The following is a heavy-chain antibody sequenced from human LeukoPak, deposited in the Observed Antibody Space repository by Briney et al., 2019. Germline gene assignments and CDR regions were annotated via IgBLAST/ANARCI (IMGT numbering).Heavy chain of an antibody. Sequence: SETLSLTCAVSGGSVSRGSYYWSWIRQPPGKGLEWIGYIYYSGSTNYNPSLKSRVTISVDTSKNQFSLKLSSVTAADTAVYYCARDPRSSGYCSGGSCSDWFDPWGQGTLVTVSS. D-gene: IGHD2-15*01. J-gene: IGHJ5*02. V-gene: IGHV4-61*01. CDR3: ARDPRSSGYCSGGSCSDWFDP. CDR2: IYYSGST. CDR1: GGSVSRGSYY.